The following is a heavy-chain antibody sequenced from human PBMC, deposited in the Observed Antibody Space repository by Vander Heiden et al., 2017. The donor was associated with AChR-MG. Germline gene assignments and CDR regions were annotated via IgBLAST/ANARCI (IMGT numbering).Heavy chain of an antibody. CDR1: GGSISSSNW. CDR3: ASFRSFSRGSTSCHGRDID. J-gene: IGHJ4*02. D-gene: IGHD2-2*01. Sequence: QVQLQESGPGLVKPSGTLSLTCAVSGGSISSSNWWSWVRQPPGKGLEWIGEIYHSGSTNYNPSLKRRVTISVDKSKNQFSLKLSSVTAAETAVYYCASFRSFSRGSTSCHGRDIDWGQGTLVTVSS. CDR2: IYHSGST. V-gene: IGHV4-4*02.